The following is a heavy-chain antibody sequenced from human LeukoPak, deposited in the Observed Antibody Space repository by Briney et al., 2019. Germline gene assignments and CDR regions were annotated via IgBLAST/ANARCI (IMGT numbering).Heavy chain of an antibody. CDR1: GFTFSSYS. D-gene: IGHD1-26*01. CDR3: ARGEDGDY. CDR2: ISNSSSYI. Sequence: GGSLRLSCAASGFTFSSYSMNWVRQAPGKGLEWVSSISNSSSYIYYADSVKGRFTISRDNAKNSLYLQMNSLRAEDTAVYYCARGEDGDYWGQGTLVTVSS. V-gene: IGHV3-21*01. J-gene: IGHJ4*02.